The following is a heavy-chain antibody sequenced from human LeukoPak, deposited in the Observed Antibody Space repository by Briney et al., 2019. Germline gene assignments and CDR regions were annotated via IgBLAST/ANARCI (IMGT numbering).Heavy chain of an antibody. D-gene: IGHD1-26*01. CDR3: ARVLGSYYVLGAFDI. V-gene: IGHV4-39*07. J-gene: IGHJ3*02. CDR1: GGSISSSSYY. CDR2: IYYSGST. Sequence: SETLSLTCTVSGGSISSSSYYWGWIRQPPGKGLEWIGNIYYSGSTYYNPSLKSRVTISVDTSKNQFSLKLSSVTAADTAVYYCARVLGSYYVLGAFDIWGQGTMVTVSS.